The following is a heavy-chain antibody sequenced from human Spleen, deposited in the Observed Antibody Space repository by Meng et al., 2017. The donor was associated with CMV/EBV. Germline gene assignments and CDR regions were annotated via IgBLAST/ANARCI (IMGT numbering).Heavy chain of an antibody. CDR3: ARDWRYYFDS. CDR1: GFTFSNYG. Sequence: GESLKISCAASGFTFSNYGIHWVRQAPGKGLEWVAVIWYDGSNKYYADSMKGRFTISRDNSKNTLYLQMNSLRDEDTAVYYCARDWRYYFDSWGQGTLVTVSS. J-gene: IGHJ4*02. V-gene: IGHV3-33*01. CDR2: IWYDGSNK.